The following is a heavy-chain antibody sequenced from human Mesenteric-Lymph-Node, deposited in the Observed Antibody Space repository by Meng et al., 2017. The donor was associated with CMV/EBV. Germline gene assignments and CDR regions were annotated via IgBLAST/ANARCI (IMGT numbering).Heavy chain of an antibody. J-gene: IGHJ3*02. Sequence: SCAASGFTVNSDFMSWVRQAPGKRLEWVSALCTHGSTYYSDSVKGRFTISRDTSNNILFLQMNSLRAVDTAVYYCARHGYMGDSFDMWGQGTVVTVSS. CDR3: ARHGYMGDSFDM. CDR1: GFTVNSDF. V-gene: IGHV3-66*04. CDR2: LCTHGST. D-gene: IGHD5-18*01.